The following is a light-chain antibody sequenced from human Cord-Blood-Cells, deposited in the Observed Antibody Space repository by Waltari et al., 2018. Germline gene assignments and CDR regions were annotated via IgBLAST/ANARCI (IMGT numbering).Light chain of an antibody. CDR2: GAS. Sequence: EIVMTQSPATLSVSPGERATLHCRASQGVSSNLAWYQQKPGQAPRLLIYGASTRATGIPARFSGSGSGTEFTLTISSLQSEDFAVYYCQQYNNWPPLTFGGGTKVEIK. CDR3: QQYNNWPPLT. J-gene: IGKJ4*01. V-gene: IGKV3-15*01. CDR1: QGVSSN.